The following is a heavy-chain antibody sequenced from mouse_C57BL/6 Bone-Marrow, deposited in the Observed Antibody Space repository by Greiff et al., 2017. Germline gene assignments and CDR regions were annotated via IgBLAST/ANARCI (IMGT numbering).Heavy chain of an antibody. CDR2: IYPTSGRT. CDR1: GYTFTSYW. J-gene: IGHJ2*01. CDR3: ARSGPRGRSFDY. Sequence: VQLQQPGAELVKPGASVKMSCKASGYTFTSYWLTWVKQRPGQGLEWIGDIYPTSGRTNYNEKFKSKAILTVDTSSNTAYMQLSSRTSEGSAVFYCARSGPRGRSFDYWGQGTTLTVSS. D-gene: IGHD3-1*01. V-gene: IGHV1-55*01.